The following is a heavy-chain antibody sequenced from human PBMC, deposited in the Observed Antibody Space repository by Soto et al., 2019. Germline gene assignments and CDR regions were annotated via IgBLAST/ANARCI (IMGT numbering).Heavy chain of an antibody. CDR1: GFGFSSHV. CDR3: AKGWCDS. Sequence: EVQLLDSGGDLVKPGGSLRLSCAASGFGFSSHVMSWVRQAPGKGLEWVSSISGSGGGTYYADSVKGRFIISRDNSKNTLDLQMNSLRVEDTAVYYCAKGWCDSWGQGTLVTVSS. CDR2: ISGSGGGT. J-gene: IGHJ5*01. V-gene: IGHV3-23*01.